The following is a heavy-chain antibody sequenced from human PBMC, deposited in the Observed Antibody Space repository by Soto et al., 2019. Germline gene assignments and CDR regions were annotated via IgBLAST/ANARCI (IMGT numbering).Heavy chain of an antibody. CDR3: AKDTGLGVVVRWFDP. D-gene: IGHD2-2*01. Sequence: GGSLRLSCAASGFTFSSYAMSWVRQAPGKGLEWVSAISGSGGSTYYADSVKGRFTISRDNSKNTLYLQMNSLRAEDTAVYYCAKDTGLGVVVRWFDPWGQGTLVTVSS. J-gene: IGHJ5*02. CDR1: GFTFSSYA. V-gene: IGHV3-23*01. CDR2: ISGSGGST.